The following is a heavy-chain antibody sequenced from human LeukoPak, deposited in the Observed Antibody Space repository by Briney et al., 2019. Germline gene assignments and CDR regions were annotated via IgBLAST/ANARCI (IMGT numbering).Heavy chain of an antibody. Sequence: SVKVSCKASGGTFTSSAISWVRQAPGQGLEWMGGIIPIFGTENYAQKFQGRVTITTDESTSTAYMEVSSLRSGDTAVYYWARGSIAARPCEDWGQGTLVTVSS. CDR3: ARGSIAARPCED. CDR1: GGTFTSSA. V-gene: IGHV1-69*05. CDR2: IIPIFGTE. J-gene: IGHJ4*02. D-gene: IGHD6-6*01.